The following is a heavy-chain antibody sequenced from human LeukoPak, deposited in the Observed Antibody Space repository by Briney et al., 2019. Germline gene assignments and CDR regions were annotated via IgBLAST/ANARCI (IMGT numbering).Heavy chain of an antibody. Sequence: ASVKVSCKASGYTFTSYGISWVRQAPGQGLEWMGWISAYNGNTNYAQKLQGRVTMTTDTSTSTAYMELRSLRSDDTAVYYCARDQDYYDSSGYYYVWDYWGQGTLVTVSS. D-gene: IGHD3-22*01. V-gene: IGHV1-18*01. CDR2: ISAYNGNT. CDR1: GYTFTSYG. CDR3: ARDQDYYDSSGYYYVWDY. J-gene: IGHJ4*02.